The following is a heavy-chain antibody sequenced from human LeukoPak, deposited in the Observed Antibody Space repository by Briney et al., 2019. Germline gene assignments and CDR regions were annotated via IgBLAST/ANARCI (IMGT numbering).Heavy chain of an antibody. J-gene: IGHJ4*02. CDR1: GFTFSSYW. CDR3: ARDQGYYGSGSYPDY. CDR2: IKQDGSEK. V-gene: IGHV3-7*01. Sequence: GGSLRLSCAASGFTFSSYWMSWVRQAPGKGLEWVANIKQDGSEKYYVDTVKGRFTISRDNAKNSLYLQMNSRGAEDTAVYYCARDQGYYGSGSYPDYWGQGTLVTVSS. D-gene: IGHD3-10*01.